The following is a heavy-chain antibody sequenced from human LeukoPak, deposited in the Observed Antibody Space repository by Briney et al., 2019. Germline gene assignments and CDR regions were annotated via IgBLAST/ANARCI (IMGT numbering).Heavy chain of an antibody. V-gene: IGHV4-38-2*01. J-gene: IGHJ4*02. D-gene: IGHD1-26*01. CDR2: IHHSGSI. CDR1: DHSISSGYY. CDR3: AGGIVGVHAY. Sequence: PSETLSLTCAVSDHSISSGYYWGWIRQPSGKGLEWIGSIHHSGSIYYDPSLKSRVTISLDTSKNQFSLKVTSVTAADTAVYYCAGGIVGVHAYWGQGTLVTVSS.